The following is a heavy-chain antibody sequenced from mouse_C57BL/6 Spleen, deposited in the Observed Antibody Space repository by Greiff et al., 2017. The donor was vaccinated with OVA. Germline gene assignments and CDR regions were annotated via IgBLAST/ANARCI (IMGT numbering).Heavy chain of an antibody. CDR1: GYSFTGYY. Sequence: VQLQQSGPELVKPGASVKISCKASGYSFTGYYMNWVKQSPEKSLEWIGEINPSTGGTTYNQKFKAKATLTVDKSSSTAYMQLKSLTSEDSAVYYCARRPYDGSFAYWGQGTLVTVSA. J-gene: IGHJ3*01. CDR3: ARRPYDGSFAY. CDR2: INPSTGGT. D-gene: IGHD2-3*01. V-gene: IGHV1-42*01.